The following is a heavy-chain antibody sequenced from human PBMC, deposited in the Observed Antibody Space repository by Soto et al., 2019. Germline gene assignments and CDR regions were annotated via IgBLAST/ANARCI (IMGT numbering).Heavy chain of an antibody. D-gene: IGHD3-22*01. Sequence: GGSLRLSCAASGFTFSSYVMGWVRQSPGKGLEWVSSISDSGGSTYYADSVKGRFSISRDNSKNTLFLQMNSLRAEDTAVYYCAKNPGYYYDSTGYHFDYWGQGTLVTVSS. CDR1: GFTFSSYV. V-gene: IGHV3-23*01. J-gene: IGHJ4*02. CDR2: ISDSGGST. CDR3: AKNPGYYYDSTGYHFDY.